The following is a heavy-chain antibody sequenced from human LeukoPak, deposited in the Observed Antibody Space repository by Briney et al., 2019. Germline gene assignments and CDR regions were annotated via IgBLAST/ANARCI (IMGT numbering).Heavy chain of an antibody. CDR1: GGSLSSYY. CDR2: IFTSGIT. V-gene: IGHV4-4*07. J-gene: IGHJ4*02. Sequence: SETLSLTCTVSGGSLSSYYWSWVRQPGGKGLEWIGRIFTSGITNYNPSLKSRVTMSVDTSKNQFSLKLNSVTATDTAVYYCARYVPDASSSAPFDFWGQGTLVTVSS. CDR3: ARYVPDASSSAPFDF. D-gene: IGHD6-6*01.